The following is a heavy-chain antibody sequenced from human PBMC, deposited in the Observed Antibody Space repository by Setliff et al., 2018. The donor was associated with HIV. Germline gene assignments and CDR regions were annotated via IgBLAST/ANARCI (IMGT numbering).Heavy chain of an antibody. CDR3: ARGGYSGYVLY. CDR2: IYYSGST. CDR1: GGSISSHY. J-gene: IGHJ4*02. D-gene: IGHD5-12*01. Sequence: PSETLSLTCTVSGGSISSHYWSWIRQPPGKGLERIGSIYYSGSTNYNPSLKSRVTISVDTSKNQFSLKLSSVTAADTAVYYCARGGYSGYVLYWGQGTLVTVSS. V-gene: IGHV4-59*11.